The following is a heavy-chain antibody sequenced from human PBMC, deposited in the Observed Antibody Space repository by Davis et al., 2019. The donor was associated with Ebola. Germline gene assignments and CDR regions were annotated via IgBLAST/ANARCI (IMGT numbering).Heavy chain of an antibody. CDR3: AREIFGVVGY. V-gene: IGHV3-7*01. CDR1: GFTFSNAW. Sequence: GESLKISCAASGFTFSNAWMSWVRQAPGTGLEWVANIKQDGSEKYYVDSVKGRFAISRDNAKNSLYLQMNSLRAEDTAVYCCAREIFGVVGYWGQGTLVTVSS. J-gene: IGHJ4*02. CDR2: IKQDGSEK. D-gene: IGHD3-3*01.